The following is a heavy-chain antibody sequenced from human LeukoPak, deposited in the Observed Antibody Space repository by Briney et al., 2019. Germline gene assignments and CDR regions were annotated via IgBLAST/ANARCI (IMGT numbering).Heavy chain of an antibody. CDR2: ILYDGSYK. V-gene: IGHV3-33*05. J-gene: IGHJ4*02. D-gene: IGHD3-3*01. CDR1: GFTFSKYG. CDR3: AKRNLVLRFLERLSYYFDY. Sequence: GRSLRLSCAASGFTFSKYGMHWVRQAPGKGLEWVAVILYDGSYKYHADSVKGRFTVSRDNSKNTLYLQMNSLRAEDTAVYYCAKRNLVLRFLERLSYYFDYWGQGTLVTVSS.